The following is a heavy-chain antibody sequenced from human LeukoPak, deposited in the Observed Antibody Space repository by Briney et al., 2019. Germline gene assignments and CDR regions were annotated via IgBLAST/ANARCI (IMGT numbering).Heavy chain of an antibody. J-gene: IGHJ4*02. CDR3: ARSLWFGEPLDY. V-gene: IGHV3-9*01. Sequence: GGSLRLSCAASGFTFDDYAMHWVRQAPGKGLEWVSGISWNSGRIGYADSVKGRFTISRDNAKNSLYLQMNSLRAEDTAVYYCARSLWFGEPLDYWGQGTLVTVSS. CDR1: GFTFDDYA. CDR2: ISWNSGRI. D-gene: IGHD3-10*01.